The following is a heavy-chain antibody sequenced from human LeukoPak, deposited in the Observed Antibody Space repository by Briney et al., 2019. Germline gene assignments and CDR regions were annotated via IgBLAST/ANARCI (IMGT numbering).Heavy chain of an antibody. Sequence: SETLSLTCTVSGVSISSYYWNWIRQPPGKGLEWIGYTYYSGTTNYNPSLKSRVTISVDTSKNQFSLKLSSVTAADTAVYYCARQIGYFDYWGQGTLVTVSS. V-gene: IGHV4-59*08. J-gene: IGHJ4*02. CDR2: TYYSGTT. CDR1: GVSISSYY. CDR3: ARQIGYFDY.